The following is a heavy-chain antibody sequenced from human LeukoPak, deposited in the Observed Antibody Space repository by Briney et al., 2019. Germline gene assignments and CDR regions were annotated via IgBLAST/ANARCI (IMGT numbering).Heavy chain of an antibody. CDR3: ARDAAFPQYYYGSGSYYPDY. CDR2: IWYDGSNK. J-gene: IGHJ4*02. CDR1: GCTFSSYG. Sequence: GRSLRLSCAASGCTFSSYGMHWVRQAPGKGLEWVAVIWYDGSNKYYADSVKGRFTISRDNSKNTLYLQMNSLRAEDTAVYYCARDAAFPQYYYGSGSYYPDYWGQGTLVTVSS. V-gene: IGHV3-33*01. D-gene: IGHD3-10*01.